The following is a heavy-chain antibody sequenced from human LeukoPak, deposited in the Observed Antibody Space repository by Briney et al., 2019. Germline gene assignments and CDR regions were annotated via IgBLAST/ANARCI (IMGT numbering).Heavy chain of an antibody. J-gene: IGHJ4*02. Sequence: SDTLSLTCTVSGGSISSSSYYWGWIRQPPGKGLEWIGSIYYSGSTYYNPSLKSRVTISVDTSKNQFSLKLSSVTAADTAVYYCAREPYYDFWSGYADYWGQGTLVTVSS. CDR2: IYYSGST. CDR1: GGSISSSSYY. V-gene: IGHV4-39*07. CDR3: AREPYYDFWSGYADY. D-gene: IGHD3-3*01.